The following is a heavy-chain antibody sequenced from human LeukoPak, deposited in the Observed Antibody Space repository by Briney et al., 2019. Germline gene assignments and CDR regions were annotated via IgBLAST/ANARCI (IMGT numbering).Heavy chain of an antibody. J-gene: IGHJ3*02. Sequence: SETLSLTCAVSGGSISSSNWWSWVRQPPGKGLEWIGEIYHSGSTNYNPSLKSRVTISVDKSKNQFSLKLSSVTAADTAVYYCATGIVGATTLGAAFDIWGQGTMVTVSS. V-gene: IGHV4-4*02. CDR1: GGSISSSNW. D-gene: IGHD1-26*01. CDR3: ATGIVGATTLGAAFDI. CDR2: IYHSGST.